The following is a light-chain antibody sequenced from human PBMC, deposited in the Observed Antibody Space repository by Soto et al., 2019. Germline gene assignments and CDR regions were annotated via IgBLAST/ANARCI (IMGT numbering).Light chain of an antibody. CDR3: CLYIGATTYV. Sequence: QSALAQPASVSGSPGQAITISCTGTIGFVGSFSLVSWYQQHPGKAPKVMISEGHRRPSGVPDRFAGSTSVNSASLTISGLQADDDADYYCCLYIGATTYVFGTGTKVTVL. CDR2: EGH. V-gene: IGLV2-23*01. J-gene: IGLJ1*01. CDR1: IGFVGSFSL.